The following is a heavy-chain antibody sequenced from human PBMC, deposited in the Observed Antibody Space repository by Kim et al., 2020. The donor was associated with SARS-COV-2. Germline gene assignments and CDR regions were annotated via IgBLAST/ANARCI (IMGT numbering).Heavy chain of an antibody. CDR3: ATMGIAVSGGLD. Sequence: SVKVSCKASGGTFSSYAISWVRQAPGQGLEWMGGIIPIFGTANYAQKFQGRVTITADESTSTAYMELSSLRSEDTAVYYCATMGIAVSGGLDWGQGTLVTVSS. CDR1: GGTFSSYA. V-gene: IGHV1-69*13. J-gene: IGHJ4*02. CDR2: IIPIFGTA. D-gene: IGHD6-19*01.